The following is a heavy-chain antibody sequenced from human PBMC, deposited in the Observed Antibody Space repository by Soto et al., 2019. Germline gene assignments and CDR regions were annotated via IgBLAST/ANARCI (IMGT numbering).Heavy chain of an antibody. CDR3: AREGLLWFGELNY. CDR1: GYTFTGYY. V-gene: IGHV1-2*02. Sequence: ASVKVSCKASGYTFTGYYMHCVRQAPGQGLEWMGWINPNSGGTNYAQKFQGRVTMTRDTSISTAYMELSRLRSDDTAVYYCAREGLLWFGELNYWGQGTLVTVSS. D-gene: IGHD3-10*01. J-gene: IGHJ4*02. CDR2: INPNSGGT.